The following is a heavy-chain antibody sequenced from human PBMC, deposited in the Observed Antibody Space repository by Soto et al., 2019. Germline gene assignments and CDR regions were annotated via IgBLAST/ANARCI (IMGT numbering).Heavy chain of an antibody. J-gene: IGHJ6*02. CDR1: GGSISSYY. CDR2: IYYSGTT. Sequence: SETLSLTCTVSGGSISSYYWSWIRQPPGKGLEWIGYIYYSGTTYYNLSLKSRVTISVDTSKNQFSLKLSSVTAADTAVYYCAASCVACGGFNYYGMDVWGQGTTVTVSS. V-gene: IGHV4-59*06. D-gene: IGHD2-21*01. CDR3: AASCVACGGFNYYGMDV.